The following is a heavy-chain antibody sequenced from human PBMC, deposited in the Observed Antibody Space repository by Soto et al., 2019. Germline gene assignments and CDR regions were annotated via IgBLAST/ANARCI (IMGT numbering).Heavy chain of an antibody. CDR1: GFTFSNAW. V-gene: IGHV3-15*07. CDR2: IKMKTEGGTT. D-gene: IGHD3-10*01. Sequence: EVPLVESGGGLVKPGGSLRLSCAASGFTFSNAWMNWVRQAPGKGLEWVGRIKMKTEGGTTDYSTPVQGRFSISRDDSKNILFLQMNSLKTEDTAVYYCATDRDGLGKYYVALYSWGQGTLVTVSS. CDR3: ATDRDGLGKYYVALYS. J-gene: IGHJ4*02.